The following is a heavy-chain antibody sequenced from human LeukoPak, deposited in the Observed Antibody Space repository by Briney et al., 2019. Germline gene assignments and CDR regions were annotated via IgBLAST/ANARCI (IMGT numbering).Heavy chain of an antibody. CDR3: TRRGSTTIFRV. V-gene: IGHV4-39*01. Sequence: SETLSLTCTVSGGSISDTSYYWGWIRQPPGKGLEWIGSIYYSGSTNYNPSLESRVTISVDTSKNQFSLKLSSVTAADTAVYYCTRRGSTTIFRVWGQGTPVTVSS. J-gene: IGHJ4*02. CDR1: GGSISDTSYY. CDR2: IYYSGST. D-gene: IGHD3-3*01.